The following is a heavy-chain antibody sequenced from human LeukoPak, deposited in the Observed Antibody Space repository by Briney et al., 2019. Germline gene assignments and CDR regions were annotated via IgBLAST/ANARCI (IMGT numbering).Heavy chain of an antibody. Sequence: PVASVKVSCKASGGTFGTYAISWVRQAPGQGLEWMGRVIPIFGTTNSAQKFQDRVTITADESTNTAYMELRSLRSEDTAVYYCARDTTRDLLTVVAFDIWGQGTMVTVSS. CDR2: VIPIFGTT. V-gene: IGHV1-69*13. CDR1: GGTFGTYA. CDR3: ARDTTRDLLTVVAFDI. D-gene: IGHD1-26*01. J-gene: IGHJ3*02.